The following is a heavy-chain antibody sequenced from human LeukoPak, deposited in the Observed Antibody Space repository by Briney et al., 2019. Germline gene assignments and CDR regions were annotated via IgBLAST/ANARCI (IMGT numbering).Heavy chain of an antibody. V-gene: IGHV3-48*02. D-gene: IGHD4-17*01. CDR1: GFTFSSYS. Sequence: PGGSLRLSCAASGFTFSSYSMNWVRQAPGKGLEWVSYISSSSSMIYYADSVKGRFTISRDNAKNSLYLQMKSLRDEDTAIYYCARDYGDLPARVSYLDYWGQGTLVTVSS. J-gene: IGHJ4*02. CDR2: ISSSSSMI. CDR3: ARDYGDLPARVSYLDY.